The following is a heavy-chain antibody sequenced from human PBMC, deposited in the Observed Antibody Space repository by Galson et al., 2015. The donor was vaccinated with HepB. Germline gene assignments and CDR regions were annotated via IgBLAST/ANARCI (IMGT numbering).Heavy chain of an antibody. D-gene: IGHD3-9*01. Sequence: SLRLSCAASGFTFSSYAMSWVRQAPGKGLEWVSAISGSGGSTYYADSVKGRFTISRDNSKNTLYLQMSSLRAEDTAVYYCAKVPPKRGILFDYWGQGTLVTVSS. CDR1: GFTFSSYA. CDR2: ISGSGGST. CDR3: AKVPPKRGILFDY. V-gene: IGHV3-23*01. J-gene: IGHJ4*02.